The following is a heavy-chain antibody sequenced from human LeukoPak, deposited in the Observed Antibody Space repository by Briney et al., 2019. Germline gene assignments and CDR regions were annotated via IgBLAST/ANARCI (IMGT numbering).Heavy chain of an antibody. CDR1: GYTFTGYY. D-gene: IGHD3-3*02. J-gene: IGHJ5*02. CDR2: INPNSGGT. Sequence: ASVKVSCKASGYTFTGYYMHWVRQAPGQGLEWMGWINPNSGGTNYAQKFQGRVTMTRDTSICTAYMELSRLRSDDTAVYYCARSFRVAKNWFDPWGQGTLVTVSS. V-gene: IGHV1-2*02. CDR3: ARSFRVAKNWFDP.